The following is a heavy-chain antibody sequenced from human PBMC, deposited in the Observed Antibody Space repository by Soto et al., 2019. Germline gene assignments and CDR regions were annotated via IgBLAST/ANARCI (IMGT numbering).Heavy chain of an antibody. Sequence: ASVKVSFKASGGTFSSYAISWVRQAPGQGLEWMGGIIPIFGTANYAQEFQGRVTITRDTSASTAYMELRSLRSEDTAVYYCARSPTYYYGSGSYYTQNWFDPWGQGTLVTVSS. J-gene: IGHJ5*02. CDR2: IIPIFGTA. D-gene: IGHD3-10*01. CDR3: ARSPTYYYGSGSYYTQNWFDP. V-gene: IGHV1-69*05. CDR1: GGTFSSYA.